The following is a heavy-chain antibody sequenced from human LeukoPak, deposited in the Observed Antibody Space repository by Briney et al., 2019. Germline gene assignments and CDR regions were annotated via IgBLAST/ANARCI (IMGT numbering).Heavy chain of an antibody. CDR1: GVSISSYY. CDR3: ARVGTGGIYAFDI. Sequence: SETLSLTCSVAGVSISSYYWSWIRQPAGKGLEWIGHNYDSGRTNYNPSLKSRVTMSVDTSKNQFSLKVTSVTAADTAAYYCARVGTGGIYAFDIWGQGTMVTVSS. V-gene: IGHV4-4*07. D-gene: IGHD2-8*02. J-gene: IGHJ3*02. CDR2: NYDSGRT.